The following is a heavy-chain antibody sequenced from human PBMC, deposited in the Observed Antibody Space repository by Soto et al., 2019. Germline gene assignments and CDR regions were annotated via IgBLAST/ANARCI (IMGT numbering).Heavy chain of an antibody. Sequence: GESLKISCKGSGYSFTSYWISWVRQMPGKGLEWMGRIDPSDSYTNYSPSFQGHVTISADKSISTAYLQWSSLKASDTAMYYCARRHSRSSRDYYYYYGMDVWGQGTTVTVSS. CDR3: ARRHSRSSRDYYYYYGMDV. CDR1: GYSFTSYW. V-gene: IGHV5-10-1*01. J-gene: IGHJ6*02. CDR2: IDPSDSYT. D-gene: IGHD6-6*01.